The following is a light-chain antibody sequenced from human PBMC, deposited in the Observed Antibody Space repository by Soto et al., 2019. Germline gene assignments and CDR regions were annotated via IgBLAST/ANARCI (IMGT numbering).Light chain of an antibody. J-gene: IGLJ2*01. CDR3: CSYAGGTRVI. V-gene: IGLV2-23*01. CDR2: EDI. CDR1: SSDVGRYSL. Sequence: QSALTQPASVSGSLGQSITISCTGTSSDVGRYSLVSWYQQSPGKAPKLIIFEDIERPSGVSNRFSGSKSGNTASLTISGLQTEDEADYYCCSYAGGTRVIFGGGTKLTVL.